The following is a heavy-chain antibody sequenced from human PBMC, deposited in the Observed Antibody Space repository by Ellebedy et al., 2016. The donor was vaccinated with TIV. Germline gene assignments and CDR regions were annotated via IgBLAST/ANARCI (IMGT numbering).Heavy chain of an antibody. Sequence: PGGSLRLSCKGSGYSFTSYWIGWVRQMPGKGLEWMGIIYPGDSDIRYSPSFQGQVTISADKSISTAYLHWSSLKASDTAMYYCARLRDGYKYYYYYGMDVWGQGTTVTVSS. D-gene: IGHD5-24*01. V-gene: IGHV5-51*01. CDR3: ARLRDGYKYYYYYGMDV. J-gene: IGHJ6*02. CDR2: IYPGDSDI. CDR1: GYSFTSYW.